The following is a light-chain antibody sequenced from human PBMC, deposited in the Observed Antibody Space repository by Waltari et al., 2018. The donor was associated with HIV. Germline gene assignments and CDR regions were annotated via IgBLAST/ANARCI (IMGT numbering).Light chain of an antibody. CDR1: QSVSSY. CDR2: DAS. J-gene: IGKJ1*01. CDR3: QQRSNSPRT. Sequence: EIVLTQSPATLSLSPGERATLSCRASQSVSSYLAWYQQKPGQAPRLLIYDASNRATGIPARFSGSGSGTDFTLTISSLEPEDFAVYYCQQRSNSPRTFGQGTKVEFE. V-gene: IGKV3-11*01.